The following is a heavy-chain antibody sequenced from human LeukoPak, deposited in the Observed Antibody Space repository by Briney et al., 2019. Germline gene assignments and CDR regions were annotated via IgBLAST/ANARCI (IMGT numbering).Heavy chain of an antibody. D-gene: IGHD3-16*01. Sequence: PSDTLSLTCGVDGGSFSGSYWTWIRQPPGKGPEWIGEINQSGSANYSPSLKSRVTISRDTARNQFSLRLSSVTAADTAIYYCARVVIYGGDYYMDVWGKGTTVTVSS. J-gene: IGHJ6*03. CDR2: INQSGSA. CDR3: ARVVIYGGDYYMDV. CDR1: GGSFSGSY. V-gene: IGHV4-34*01.